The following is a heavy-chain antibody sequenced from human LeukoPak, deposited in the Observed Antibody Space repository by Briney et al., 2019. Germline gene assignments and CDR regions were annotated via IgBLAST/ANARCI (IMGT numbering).Heavy chain of an antibody. J-gene: IGHJ6*04. Sequence: GGSLRLSCAASGFTLSSYWMHWVRQAPGKGLVWVSRINSDGSSTNYADSVKGRFTISRDNAKNSLYLQMNSLRAEDTAVYYCAELGITMIGGVWGKGTTVTISS. CDR1: GFTLSSYW. CDR3: AELGITMIGGV. D-gene: IGHD3-10*02. V-gene: IGHV3-74*01. CDR2: INSDGSST.